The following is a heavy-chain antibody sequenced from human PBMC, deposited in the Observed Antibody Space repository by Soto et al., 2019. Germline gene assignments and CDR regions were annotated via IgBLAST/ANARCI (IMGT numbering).Heavy chain of an antibody. Sequence: QVQLQQWGAGLLKPSETLSLTCAVYGGSFSGYYWNWIRQPPGKGLEWIGELNHSGSTNYNPSLKIRVSLSVDTSKNQFSLELSSVTAADTAVYYCARGWGRIFDYWGQGSLVTVSS. CDR2: LNHSGST. V-gene: IGHV4-34*01. CDR1: GGSFSGYY. CDR3: ARGWGRIFDY. J-gene: IGHJ4*02. D-gene: IGHD7-27*01.